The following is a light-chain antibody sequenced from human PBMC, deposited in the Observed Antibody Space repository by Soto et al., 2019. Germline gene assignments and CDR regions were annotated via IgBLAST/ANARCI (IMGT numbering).Light chain of an antibody. CDR3: LFYYGGGHLG. CDR1: TGAVTSGNY. CDR2: TTN. Sequence: QAVVTQEPSLTVSPGGTVTLTCSSSTGAVTSGNYPSWFQQKPGQTPRTLIYTTNTRHSWTPPRFSGSLLGGKAALTLSAVQPEDEADYFCLFYYGGGHLGFGEGTKRTVL. J-gene: IGLJ3*02. V-gene: IGLV7-43*01.